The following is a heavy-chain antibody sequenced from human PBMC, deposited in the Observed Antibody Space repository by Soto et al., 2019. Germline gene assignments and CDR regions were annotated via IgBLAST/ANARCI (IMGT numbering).Heavy chain of an antibody. J-gene: IGHJ3*02. CDR3: AKGSTMIVVVMPDAFDI. D-gene: IGHD3-22*01. Sequence: GGSLRLSCAASVFTFGSYAMIWVRQAPGKGLEWVSAISGSGGSTYYADSVKGRFTISRDNSKNTLYLQMNSLRAEDTAVYYCAKGSTMIVVVMPDAFDIWGQGTMVTVSS. CDR2: ISGSGGST. CDR1: VFTFGSYA. V-gene: IGHV3-23*01.